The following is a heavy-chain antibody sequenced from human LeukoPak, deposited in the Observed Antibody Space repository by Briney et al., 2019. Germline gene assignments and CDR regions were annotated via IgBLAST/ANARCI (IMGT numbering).Heavy chain of an antibody. J-gene: IGHJ5*02. CDR3: VGVVRFHNWFDP. Sequence: GGSLRLSCAASGFSFRNYGIHWVRQAPGKGLEWVAVISYDGSDKHYADSAKGRFTISRDNSKNTLYLQMISLRAEDTAVYYCVGVVRFHNWFDPWGQGTLVIVSS. CDR2: ISYDGSDK. V-gene: IGHV3-30*03. D-gene: IGHD3-10*01. CDR1: GFSFRNYG.